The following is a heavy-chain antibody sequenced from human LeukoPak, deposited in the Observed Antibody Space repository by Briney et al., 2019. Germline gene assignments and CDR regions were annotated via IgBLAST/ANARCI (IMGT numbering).Heavy chain of an antibody. CDR1: GFTFSSYA. CDR3: AKDSSEFLQATITSYFDY. D-gene: IGHD5-24*01. CDR2: ISYDGSNK. V-gene: IGHV3-30*04. Sequence: PGRSLRLSCAASGFTFSSYAMHWVRQAPGKGLEWVAVISYDGSNKYYADSVKGRFTISRDNAKNSLYLQMNSLRAEDTALYYCAKDSSEFLQATITSYFDYWGQGTLVTVSS. J-gene: IGHJ4*02.